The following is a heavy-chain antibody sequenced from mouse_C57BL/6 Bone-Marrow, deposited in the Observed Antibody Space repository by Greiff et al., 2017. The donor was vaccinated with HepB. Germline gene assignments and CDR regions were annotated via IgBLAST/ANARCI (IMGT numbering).Heavy chain of an antibody. Sequence: EVQVVESGGGLVKPGGSLKLSCAASGFTFSDYGMHWVRQAPEKGLEWVAYISSGSSTIYYADTVKGRFTISRDNAKNTLFLQMTSLRSEDTAMYYCARSGYYEFAYWGQGTLVTVSA. V-gene: IGHV5-17*01. CDR3: ARSGYYEFAY. CDR1: GFTFSDYG. D-gene: IGHD2-3*01. CDR2: ISSGSSTI. J-gene: IGHJ3*01.